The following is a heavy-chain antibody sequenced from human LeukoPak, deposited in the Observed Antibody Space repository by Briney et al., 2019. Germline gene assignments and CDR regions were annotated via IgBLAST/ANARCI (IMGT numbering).Heavy chain of an antibody. J-gene: IGHJ4*02. CDR1: GGSVSSSSYY. Sequence: SSETLSLTCTVSGGSVSSSSYYWGWIRQPPGKGLEWVGYIYYSGSTNYNPSLKSRVTISVDTSKNQFSLKLSSVTAADTAVYYCAREGDSSSWYSLVDYWGQGTLVTVSS. V-gene: IGHV4-61*01. D-gene: IGHD6-13*01. CDR3: AREGDSSSWYSLVDY. CDR2: IYYSGST.